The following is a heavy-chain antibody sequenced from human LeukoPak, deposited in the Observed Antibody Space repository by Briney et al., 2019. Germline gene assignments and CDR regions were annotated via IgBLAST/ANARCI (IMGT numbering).Heavy chain of an antibody. D-gene: IGHD3-3*01. CDR1: GGTFSNYG. J-gene: IGHJ4*02. CDR2: LIPVFGAT. V-gene: IGHV1-69*13. Sequence: SVKVSCKGSGGTFSNYGISWVRQAPGHGLEWIGGLIPVFGATKYAQKFQGRVTITADESTSTAYMELSSLRSEDTAVYYCARGLDFWSGYFDYWGQGTLVTVSS. CDR3: ARGLDFWSGYFDY.